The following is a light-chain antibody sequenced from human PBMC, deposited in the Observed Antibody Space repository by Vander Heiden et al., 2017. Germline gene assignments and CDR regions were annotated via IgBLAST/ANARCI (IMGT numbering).Light chain of an antibody. V-gene: IGLV3-19*01. CDR3: NSRDSSGNHLGV. J-gene: IGLJ2*01. CDR2: GKN. CDR1: SLRSYY. Sequence: SSALTQDPAVSVALGQTVRITCQGDSLRSYYASWYQQKPGQAPVLVIYGKNNRPSGIPDRFSGSSSGNTASFTITGAQAEDEADYYCNSRDSSGNHLGVFGGGTKLTVL.